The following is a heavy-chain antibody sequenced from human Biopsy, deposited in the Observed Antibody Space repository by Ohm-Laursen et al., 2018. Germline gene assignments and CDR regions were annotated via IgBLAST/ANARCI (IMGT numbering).Heavy chain of an antibody. Sequence: GTLSLTCTVSGSSISSYYWTWIRQPPGKGLEWIGDVYYSGSTNRNPPLKSRVTILVDTSKNQFSLKLNSVTAADTAVYYCGRREVVITHDAFDTWGQGTMVTVSS. J-gene: IGHJ3*02. CDR2: VYYSGST. CDR3: GRREVVITHDAFDT. CDR1: GSSISSYY. V-gene: IGHV4-59*08. D-gene: IGHD3-22*01.